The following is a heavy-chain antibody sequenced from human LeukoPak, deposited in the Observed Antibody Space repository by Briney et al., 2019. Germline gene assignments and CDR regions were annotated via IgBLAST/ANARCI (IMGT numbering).Heavy chain of an antibody. D-gene: IGHD2-15*01. J-gene: IGHJ5*02. Sequence: PSETLSLTCTVSGDSSSTYSWTWLRQPPGKGLEWIGYIYYSGSTNYNPSLKSRITISVDTSKRQISLKLSLVTAADTAVYYSARGAPDGVVGWFDPWGQGTLVTVSS. CDR2: IYYSGST. CDR3: ARGAPDGVVGWFDP. CDR1: GDSSSTYS. V-gene: IGHV4-59*01.